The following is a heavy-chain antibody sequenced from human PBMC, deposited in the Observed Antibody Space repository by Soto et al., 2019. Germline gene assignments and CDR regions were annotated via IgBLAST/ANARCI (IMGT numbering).Heavy chain of an antibody. CDR1: GYTFTGYY. Sequence: QVQLVQSGAEVKKPGASVKVSCKASGYTFTGYYMHWVRQAPGQGLEWMGWINPNSGGTNYAQKFQGRVTMTRDTSISTAYMELSRLRSDDTAVYYCARDLLSYYYDSSGYYALTGWGQGTLVTVSS. CDR2: INPNSGGT. J-gene: IGHJ4*02. V-gene: IGHV1-2*02. D-gene: IGHD3-22*01. CDR3: ARDLLSYYYDSSGYYALTG.